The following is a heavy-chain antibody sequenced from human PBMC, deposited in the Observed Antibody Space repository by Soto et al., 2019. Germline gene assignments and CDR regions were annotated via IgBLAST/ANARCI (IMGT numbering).Heavy chain of an antibody. D-gene: IGHD6-13*01. V-gene: IGHV4-61*01. CDR2: IYYSGST. J-gene: IGHJ5*02. CDR3: TRFSIAAAGAFDP. CDR1: GGSVSSGSYY. Sequence: QVQLQESGPGLVKPSETLSLTCTVSGGSVSSGSYYWSWIRQPPGKGLEWIGYIYYSGSTNYNPSLKSRVTISVDTSKNQFSLKLSSVTAEDTAVYYCTRFSIAAAGAFDPWGQGTLVTVSS.